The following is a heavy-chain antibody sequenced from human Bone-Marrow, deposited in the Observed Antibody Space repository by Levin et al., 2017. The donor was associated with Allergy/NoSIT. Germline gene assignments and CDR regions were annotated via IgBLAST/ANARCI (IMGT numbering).Heavy chain of an antibody. V-gene: IGHV3-23*01. CDR3: AGYDTSGYHSPFDY. CDR2: ISGSGSNT. Sequence: PGGSLRLSCAASGLIFSNYAMNWVRQAPGKGLEWVSQISGSGSNTHYADSVRGRFTFSRDNSTNTVYLQMNSLRADDTAVYYCAGYDTSGYHSPFDYWGQGTLVTVSS. D-gene: IGHD3-22*01. CDR1: GLIFSNYA. J-gene: IGHJ4*02.